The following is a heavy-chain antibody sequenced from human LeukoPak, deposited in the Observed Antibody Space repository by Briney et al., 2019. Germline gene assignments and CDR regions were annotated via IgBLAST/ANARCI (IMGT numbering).Heavy chain of an antibody. CDR1: GGTFSSYA. V-gene: IGHV1-69*05. J-gene: IGHJ5*02. CDR3: ARQSTGGYCSSTSCYTWFDP. D-gene: IGHD2-2*02. CDR2: IIPIFGTA. Sequence: ASVKVSCKASGGTFSSYAICWVRQAPGQGLEWMGGIIPIFGTANYAQKFQGRVTITTDESTSTAYMELSSLRSEDTAVYYCARQSTGGYCSSTSCYTWFDPWGQGTLVTVSS.